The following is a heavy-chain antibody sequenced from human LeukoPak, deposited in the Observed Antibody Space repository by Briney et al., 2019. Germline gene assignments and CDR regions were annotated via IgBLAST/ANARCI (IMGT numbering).Heavy chain of an antibody. J-gene: IGHJ6*03. V-gene: IGHV3-21*01. CDR3: AKSSGWNYYYYYMDV. CDR1: GFTFSNYG. Sequence: GGSLRLSCAASGFTFSNYGMNWVRQAPGKGLEWVSSISSSSTYIYYADSVKGRFTISRDNAKNSLYLQMNSLRAEDTAVYYCAKSSGWNYYYYYMDVWGKGTMVIASS. CDR2: ISSSSTYI. D-gene: IGHD6-19*01.